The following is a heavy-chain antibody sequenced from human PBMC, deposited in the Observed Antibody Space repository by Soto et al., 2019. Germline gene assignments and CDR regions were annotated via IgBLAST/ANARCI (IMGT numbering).Heavy chain of an antibody. CDR3: AKAERFGELFPYFDY. V-gene: IGHV3-23*01. Sequence: HPGGSLRLSCAASGFTFSSYAMSWVRQAPGKGLEWVSAISGSGGSTYYADSVKGRFTISRDNSKNTLYLQMNSLRAEDTAVYYCAKAERFGELFPYFDYWGQGTLVTVSS. CDR1: GFTFSSYA. J-gene: IGHJ4*02. D-gene: IGHD3-10*01. CDR2: ISGSGGST.